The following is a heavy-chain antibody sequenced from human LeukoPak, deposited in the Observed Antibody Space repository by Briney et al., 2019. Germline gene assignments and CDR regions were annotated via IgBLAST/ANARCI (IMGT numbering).Heavy chain of an antibody. D-gene: IGHD2-21*01. CDR1: GFILSSYS. CDR2: ISSSSSYI. J-gene: IGHJ5*02. Sequence: GGSLRLSCGASGFILSSYSMHWVRQAPGKGLEWVSSISSSSSYIYYADSVKGRFTISRDNAKNSLYLQMSSLRAEDSAVYYCARGRDCSRISCYANWFDPWGQGALVTVSS. CDR3: ARGRDCSRISCYANWFDP. V-gene: IGHV3-21*06.